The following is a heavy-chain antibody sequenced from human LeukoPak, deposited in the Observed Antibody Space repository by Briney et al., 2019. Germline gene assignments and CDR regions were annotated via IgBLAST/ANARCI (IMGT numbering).Heavy chain of an antibody. Sequence: ETLSLTCTVSGGSISSSSYYWGWIRQPPGKGLEWIGSIYYSGSTYYNPSLKSRVTISVDTSKNQFSLKLSSVTAADTAVYYCARVAAYYDSSGYYSYLPIGYYFDYWGQGTLVTVSS. J-gene: IGHJ4*02. CDR1: GGSISSSSYY. D-gene: IGHD3-22*01. CDR3: ARVAAYYDSSGYYSYLPIGYYFDY. CDR2: IYYSGST. V-gene: IGHV4-39*01.